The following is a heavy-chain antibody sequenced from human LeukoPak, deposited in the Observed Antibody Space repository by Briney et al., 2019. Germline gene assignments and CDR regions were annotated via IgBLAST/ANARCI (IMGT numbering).Heavy chain of an antibody. CDR1: GYTFTSYY. V-gene: IGHV1-46*01. J-gene: IGHJ4*02. CDR2: INPSGTNT. CDR3: AREESGGYFDY. Sequence: ASVKVSCKASGYTFTSYYMHWVRQAPGQGLEGMGLINPSGTNTNYAQKFRGRVTMTRDTSTSTVYMDLSSLRSEDTAMYFCAREESGGYFDYWGQGTLVTVSS. D-gene: IGHD2-8*02.